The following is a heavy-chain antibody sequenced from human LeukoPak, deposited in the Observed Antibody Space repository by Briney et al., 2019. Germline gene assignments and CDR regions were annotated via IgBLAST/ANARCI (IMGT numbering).Heavy chain of an antibody. CDR1: GYTFTGYY. CDR3: AREVYDFWSGYPFDY. Sequence: WASVKVSCKASGYTFTGYYMHWVRQAPGQGLEWMGWINPNSGGTNYAQKFQGRVTMTRDTSISTAYMELSRLRSDDTAVYYCAREVYDFWSGYPFDYWGQGTLVTVSS. V-gene: IGHV1-2*02. J-gene: IGHJ4*02. D-gene: IGHD3-3*01. CDR2: INPNSGGT.